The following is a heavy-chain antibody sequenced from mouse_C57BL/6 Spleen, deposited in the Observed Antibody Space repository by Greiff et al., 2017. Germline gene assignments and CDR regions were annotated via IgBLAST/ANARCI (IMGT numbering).Heavy chain of an antibody. CDR3: AGGVLGPDWYFDV. CDR1: GYSFTDYN. V-gene: IGHV1-39*01. D-gene: IGHD4-1*01. Sequence: VQLKQSGPELVKPSASVKISCKASGYSFTDYNMNWVKQSNGKSLEWIGVINPNYGTTSYNQKFKGKATLTVDQSSSTAYMQLNSLTSEDSAVYYCAGGVLGPDWYFDVWGTGTTVTVSS. CDR2: INPNYGTT. J-gene: IGHJ1*03.